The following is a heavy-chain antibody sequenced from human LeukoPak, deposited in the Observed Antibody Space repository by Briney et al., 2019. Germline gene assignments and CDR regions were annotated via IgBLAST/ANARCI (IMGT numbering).Heavy chain of an antibody. CDR3: ARRGYDSSGYYYAY. D-gene: IGHD3-22*01. CDR1: GGSISSSSYY. Sequence: SETLSLTCTVSGGSISSSSYYWGWIRQPPGKGLEWIGSIYYSGSTYYNPSLKSRVTISVDTPKNQFSLKLSSVTAADTAVYYCARRGYDSSGYYYAYWGQGTLVTVSS. CDR2: IYYSGST. J-gene: IGHJ4*02. V-gene: IGHV4-39*01.